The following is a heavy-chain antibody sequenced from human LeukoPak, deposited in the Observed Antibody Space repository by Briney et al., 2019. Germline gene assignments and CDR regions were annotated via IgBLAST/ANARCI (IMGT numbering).Heavy chain of an antibody. CDR1: GFTFSSYW. J-gene: IGHJ1*01. Sequence: PGGSLRLSCAASGFTFSSYWMSWVRQAPGKGLEWVANIKQDGSEKYYVDSVKGRFTISRDNAKNSLYLQMNSLRAEGTAVYYCARDTFYDFWSGRGIEHWGQGTLVTVSS. V-gene: IGHV3-7*01. D-gene: IGHD3-3*01. CDR3: ARDTFYDFWSGRGIEH. CDR2: IKQDGSEK.